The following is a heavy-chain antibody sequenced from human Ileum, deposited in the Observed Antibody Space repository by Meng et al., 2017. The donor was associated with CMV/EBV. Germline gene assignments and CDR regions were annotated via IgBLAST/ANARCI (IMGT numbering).Heavy chain of an antibody. CDR2: INLNSGVI. J-gene: IGHJ4*02. V-gene: IGHV1-2*02. D-gene: IGHD7-27*01. Sequence: QAGTGVKKPWASGKVSCKASGNIFTGYYMHWVRQAPGQGLEWVGCINLNSGVIDFAQKFQGRITLTRDTSITTAYMELTRLIYDDTAVYYCARENWVYDYWGQGTLVTVSS. CDR3: ARENWVYDY. CDR1: GNIFTGYY.